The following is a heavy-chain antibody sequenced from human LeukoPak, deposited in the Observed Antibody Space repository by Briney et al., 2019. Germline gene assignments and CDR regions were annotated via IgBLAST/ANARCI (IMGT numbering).Heavy chain of an antibody. J-gene: IGHJ5*02. Sequence: GASVEVSCKASGYTFTVYYMHWVRQAPGQGLEWMGWINPNSGGTNYAQKFQGRVTMTRDTSISTAYMELSRLSSDDTAVYYCARDGGYELKDWFDPWGQGTLVTVSS. CDR1: GYTFTVYY. D-gene: IGHD5-12*01. V-gene: IGHV1-2*02. CDR2: INPNSGGT. CDR3: ARDGGYELKDWFDP.